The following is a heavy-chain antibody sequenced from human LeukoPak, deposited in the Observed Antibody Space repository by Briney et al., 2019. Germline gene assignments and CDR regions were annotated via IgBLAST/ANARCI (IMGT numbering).Heavy chain of an antibody. J-gene: IGHJ4*02. CDR3: ARVSSSGWYYFDY. Sequence: ASVKVSCKASGYTFTSYDINWVRQATGQGLEWMGWMNPNSGNTGYAQKFQGRVTMTRNTSISTAYMELSSLGSEDTAVYYCARVSSSGWYYFDYWGQGTLVTVSS. CDR1: GYTFTSYD. V-gene: IGHV1-8*01. D-gene: IGHD6-19*01. CDR2: MNPNSGNT.